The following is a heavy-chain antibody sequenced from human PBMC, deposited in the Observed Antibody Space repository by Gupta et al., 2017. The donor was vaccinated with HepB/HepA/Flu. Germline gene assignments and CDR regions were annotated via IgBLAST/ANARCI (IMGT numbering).Heavy chain of an antibody. D-gene: IGHD6-13*01. CDR3: ARDGLAAAGSRRSDY. V-gene: IGHV3-30-3*01. Sequence: QVQLVESGGGVVQPGRSLRLSCAASGFTFSSYAMHWVRQAPGKGLEWVAVISYDGSNKYYADSVKGRFTISRDNSKNTLYLQMNSLRAEDTAVYYCARDGLAAAGSRRSDYWGQGTLVTVSS. CDR2: ISYDGSNK. CDR1: GFTFSSYA. J-gene: IGHJ4*02.